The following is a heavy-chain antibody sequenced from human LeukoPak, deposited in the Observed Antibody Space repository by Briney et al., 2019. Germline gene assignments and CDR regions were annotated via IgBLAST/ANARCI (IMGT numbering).Heavy chain of an antibody. CDR2: INAGNGNT. Sequence: ASVKVSCKASGYTFTSYGMHWVRQAPGQRLEWMGWINAGNGNTKYSQKLQGRVTITRDTSASTAYMELSSLRSEDTAVYYCARDGEQLVLYFDCWGQGTLVTVSS. V-gene: IGHV1-3*01. J-gene: IGHJ4*02. CDR3: ARDGEQLVLYFDC. D-gene: IGHD6-13*01. CDR1: GYTFTSYG.